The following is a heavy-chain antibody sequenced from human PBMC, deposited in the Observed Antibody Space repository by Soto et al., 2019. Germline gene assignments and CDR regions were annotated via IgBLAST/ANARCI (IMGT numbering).Heavy chain of an antibody. CDR2: IMRMFDTA. Sequence: QVQLVQSGAEVKKPGSSVKVSCKASGGTFSNYVISWVRQAPGQGLEWMGGIMRMFDTANYAQKSQGLDTITAEASTNTAYMELTNLRSEDTAMYYCARGYGYYDSSGYSDYWGQGTLVTVSS. J-gene: IGHJ4*02. V-gene: IGHV1-69*12. CDR1: GGTFSNYV. CDR3: ARGYGYYDSSGYSDY. D-gene: IGHD3-22*01.